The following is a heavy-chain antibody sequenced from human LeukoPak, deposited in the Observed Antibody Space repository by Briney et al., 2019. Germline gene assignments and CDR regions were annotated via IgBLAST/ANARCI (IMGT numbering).Heavy chain of an antibody. D-gene: IGHD3-16*01. V-gene: IGHV3-7*01. CDR2: TKQDGSEN. CDR3: FTSLGY. CDR1: GFSFSDYW. Sequence: GGSLRLSCAASGFSFSDYWMSWVRQAPGKGLEWVANTKQDGSENYYVDSVKGRFTISTDNAKDSLYLQMNSLRAEDTAVYYCFTSLGYWGQGTLVTVSS. J-gene: IGHJ4*02.